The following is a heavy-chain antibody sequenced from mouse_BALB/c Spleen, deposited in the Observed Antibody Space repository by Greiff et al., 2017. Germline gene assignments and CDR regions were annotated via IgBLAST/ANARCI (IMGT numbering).Heavy chain of an antibody. D-gene: IGHD2-1*01. V-gene: IGHV1S56*01. CDR1: GYTFTSYY. Sequence: QVQLQQSGPELVKPGASVRISCKASGYTFTSYYIHWVKQRPGQGLEWIGWIYPGNVNTKYNEKFKGKATLTADKSSSTAYMQLSSLTSEDSAVYFCARGGNFPLYYAMDYWGQGTSVTVYS. CDR3: ARGGNFPLYYAMDY. CDR2: IYPGNVNT. J-gene: IGHJ4*01.